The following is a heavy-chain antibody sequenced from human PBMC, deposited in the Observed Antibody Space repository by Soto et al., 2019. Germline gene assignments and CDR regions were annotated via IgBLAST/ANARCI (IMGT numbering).Heavy chain of an antibody. CDR3: ARVGDSGYGTTYYFDY. J-gene: IGHJ4*02. D-gene: IGHD5-12*01. CDR2: IYYSGST. CDR1: GGSISSYY. V-gene: IGHV4-59*01. Sequence: SETLSLTCTVSGGSISSYYWSWIRQPPGKGLEWIGYIYYSGSTNYNPSLKSRVTISVDTSKNQFSLKLSSVTAADTAVYYCARVGDSGYGTTYYFDYWRQGTLVTVSS.